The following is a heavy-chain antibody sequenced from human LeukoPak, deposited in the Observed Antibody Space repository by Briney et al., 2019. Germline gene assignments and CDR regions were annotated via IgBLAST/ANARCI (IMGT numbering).Heavy chain of an antibody. CDR2: ISAYNGNT. Sequence: ASVKVSCKASGYTFTSYGISWVRQAPGQGLEWMGWISAYNGNTNYAQKLQGRVTMTTDTSTSTAYMELRSLRSDDTAVYYCARDYTYYYDSSGYYGSFRFDYWAREPWSPSPQ. J-gene: IGHJ4*02. CDR3: ARDYTYYYDSSGYYGSFRFDY. V-gene: IGHV1-18*01. CDR1: GYTFTSYG. D-gene: IGHD3-22*01.